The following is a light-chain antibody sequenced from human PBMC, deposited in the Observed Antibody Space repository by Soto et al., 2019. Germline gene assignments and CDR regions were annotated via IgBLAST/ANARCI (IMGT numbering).Light chain of an antibody. CDR2: KAS. CDR3: QHYNSYSEA. CDR1: QTISSW. V-gene: IGKV1-5*03. J-gene: IGKJ1*01. Sequence: DIQMTQSPSTLSGSVGDRVTIACGASQTISSWLAWYQQKPGKAPKLPIYKASTLKSGAPSRFSGSGSGTEFTLTISSLQPDDFATYYCQHYNSYSEAFGQGTKV.